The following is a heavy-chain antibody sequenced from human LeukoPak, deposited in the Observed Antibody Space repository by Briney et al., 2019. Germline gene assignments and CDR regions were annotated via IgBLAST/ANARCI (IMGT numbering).Heavy chain of an antibody. V-gene: IGHV4-59*12. CDR3: ARVICSGGSCRFDY. CDR2: IYDSGST. Sequence: PSETLSLTCSVSGGSISNYYWSWIRQPPGKGLEWIGYIYDSGSTNYNPSLKSRVTISVDTSKNQFSLKLSSVTAADTAVYYCARVICSGGSCRFDYWGQGTLVTVSS. J-gene: IGHJ4*02. CDR1: GGSISNYY. D-gene: IGHD2-15*01.